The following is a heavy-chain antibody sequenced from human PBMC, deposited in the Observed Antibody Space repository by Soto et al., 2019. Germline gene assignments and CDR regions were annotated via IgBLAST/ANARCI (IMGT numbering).Heavy chain of an antibody. CDR3: AKRVEGSGTYYKGPFEY. CDR2: ISVSGGST. V-gene: IGHV3-23*01. Sequence: EVQLLESGGGLVQPGGSLRLSCAASGFTFSSYAMTWVRQAPGKGLEWVSGISVSGGSTYYADSVKGRFTISRDNSKNTLDLQMNSLRAEDTAVYYCAKRVEGSGTYYKGPFEYWGQGTLVTVSS. J-gene: IGHJ4*02. D-gene: IGHD3-10*01. CDR1: GFTFSSYA.